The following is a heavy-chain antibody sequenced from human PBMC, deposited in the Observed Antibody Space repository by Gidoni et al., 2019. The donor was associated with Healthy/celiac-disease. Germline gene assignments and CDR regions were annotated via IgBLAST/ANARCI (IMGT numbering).Heavy chain of an antibody. CDR3: ARNPYYYGMDV. CDR2: ILPIFGTA. J-gene: IGHJ6*04. CDR1: GGTFSSYA. V-gene: IGHV1-69*01. Sequence: QAQLVQSVAEVQNPGSSVKLSCHASGGTFSSYAISWVRQAPGQGLELMGGILPIFGTANYAQKVQGRVTITADESTSTAYMERSSLRSEDTAVYYCARNPYYYGMDVWGKGTTVTVSS.